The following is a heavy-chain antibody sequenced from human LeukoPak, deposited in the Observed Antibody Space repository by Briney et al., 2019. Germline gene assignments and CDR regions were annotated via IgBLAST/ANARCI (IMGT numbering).Heavy chain of an antibody. D-gene: IGHD3-22*01. CDR2: TNHSGTT. J-gene: IGHJ6*02. V-gene: IGHV4-34*01. Sequence: SETLSLTCAVYGGSFSGYYWSWVRQPPGRGLEWIGETNHSGTTNYNPSLKSRLTISLDTSKNQFSLKLSSVTAADTAVYYCASSRVYYDSSGWTYGMDVWGQGTTVTVSS. CDR3: ASSRVYYDSSGWTYGMDV. CDR1: GGSFSGYY.